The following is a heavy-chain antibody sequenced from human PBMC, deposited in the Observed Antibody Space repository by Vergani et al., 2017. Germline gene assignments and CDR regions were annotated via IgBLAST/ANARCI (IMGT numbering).Heavy chain of an antibody. CDR2: ISWNSGSI. Sequence: EVQLVESGGGLVQPGRSLRLSCAASGFTFDDYAMHWVRQAPGKGLEWVSGISWNSGSIGYADSVKGRFTISRDNAKNSLYLQMNSLRAEDTALYYCAKDYGSSTSCYRSYYYYMDVWGKGTTVTVSS. CDR3: AKDYGSSTSCYRSYYYYMDV. J-gene: IGHJ6*03. D-gene: IGHD2-2*02. CDR1: GFTFDDYA. V-gene: IGHV3-9*01.